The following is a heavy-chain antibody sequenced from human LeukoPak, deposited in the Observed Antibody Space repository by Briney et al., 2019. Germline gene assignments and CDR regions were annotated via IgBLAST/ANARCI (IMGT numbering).Heavy chain of an antibody. CDR2: VGTYSGNT. V-gene: IGHV1-18*01. Sequence: ASVTVSCKASVYTFTSSGISWVRRAHGQGLEWMGWVGTYSGNTNYAQKFQGRVTMTRDTSTNTAYMELKNLRPDDTAIYYCARDLGYCSFGFGLGNCNRKWFDPWGQGTLVSVSS. CDR1: VYTFTSSG. J-gene: IGHJ5*02. D-gene: IGHD2-2*03. CDR3: ARDLGYCSFGFGLGNCNRKWFDP.